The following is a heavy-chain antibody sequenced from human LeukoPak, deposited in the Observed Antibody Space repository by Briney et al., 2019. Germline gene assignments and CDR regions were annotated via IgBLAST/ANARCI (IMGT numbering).Heavy chain of an antibody. D-gene: IGHD6-19*01. CDR2: IYDSETT. J-gene: IGHJ4*02. CDR3: ARQAYSSGWYTAAY. CDR1: DDSISGYY. V-gene: IGHV4-59*08. Sequence: SETLSLTCTVSDDSISGYYWSWIRQPPGKGLEWIASIYDSETTKYNPSLRSRATISSDTSENQFSLKLSSVTAADTAVYYCARQAYSSGWYTAAYWGQGTLVTVSS.